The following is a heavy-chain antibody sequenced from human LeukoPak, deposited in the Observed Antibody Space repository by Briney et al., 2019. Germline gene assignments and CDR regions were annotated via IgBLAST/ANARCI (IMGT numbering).Heavy chain of an antibody. J-gene: IGHJ5*02. CDR1: GYTFTRYD. D-gene: IGHD3-3*01. V-gene: IGHV1-8*01. Sequence: ASVKVSCKASGYTFTRYDINWVRQATGQGLEWMGWMNPNSGNTGYAQKFQGRVTMTRNTSISTAYMELSSLRSEDTAVYYCARLSITIFGVAFDPWGQGTLVTVSS. CDR2: MNPNSGNT. CDR3: ARLSITIFGVAFDP.